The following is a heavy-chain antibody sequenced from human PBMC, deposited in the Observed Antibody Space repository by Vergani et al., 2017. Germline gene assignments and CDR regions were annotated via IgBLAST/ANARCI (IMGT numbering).Heavy chain of an antibody. V-gene: IGHV3-23*01. CDR2: ISGSGGNT. CDR3: AKGVYCSSTSCYEGRGYYYGMGV. CDR1: GFTFSSYA. J-gene: IGHJ6*02. Sequence: EVQLLESGGNLIQPGGSLRLSCGASGFTFSSYAMTWVRLAPGKGLQWVSAISGSGGNTFYTDSVKGRFTISRDNSKDTLYLQMNSLRVEDTAIYYGAKGVYCSSTSCYEGRGYYYGMGVWGQGTTVTFSS. D-gene: IGHD2-2*01.